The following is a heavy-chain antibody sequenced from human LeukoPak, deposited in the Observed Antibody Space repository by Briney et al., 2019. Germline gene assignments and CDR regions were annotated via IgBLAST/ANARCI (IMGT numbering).Heavy chain of an antibody. J-gene: IGHJ4*02. CDR3: ARRDGFYYGSGGYYFDQ. D-gene: IGHD3-10*01. CDR1: GYSFTNYW. V-gene: IGHV5-51*01. Sequence: GESLKISCKGSGYSFTNYWIGWVRQMPGKGLEWMGIIYPGDSDNRYSTYFQGQVTISADKSISTAYLQWTSLKASDTAMYYCARRDGFYYGSGGYYFDQWGQGTLVTVSS. CDR2: IYPGDSDN.